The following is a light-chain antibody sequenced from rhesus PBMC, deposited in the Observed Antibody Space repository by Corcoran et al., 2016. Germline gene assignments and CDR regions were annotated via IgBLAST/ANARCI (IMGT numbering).Light chain of an antibody. CDR2: NNA. J-gene: IGLJ1*01. Sequence: SYEMTQPGSVSVSQGQTARISCEGDNIATESVQWYQQRPPQATLLVIFNNANRPAGIPDRFSGFKSGNYATLIITGVEAGDEADYICQMWDNRSDYPYVFGGGTLLTVL. CDR3: QMWDNRSDYPYV. V-gene: IGLV3-44*01. CDR1: NIATES.